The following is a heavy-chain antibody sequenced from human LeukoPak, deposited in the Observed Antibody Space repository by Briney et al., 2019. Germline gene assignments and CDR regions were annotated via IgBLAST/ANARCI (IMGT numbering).Heavy chain of an antibody. D-gene: IGHD5-12*01. CDR1: GGSFSGYY. CDR2: INHSGST. J-gene: IGHJ4*02. Sequence: PSETLSLTCAVYGGSFSGYYWSWIRQPPGKGREWMGEINHSGSTNYNPSLKSRVTISVDTSKNQFSLRLSSVTAADTAVYYCARGQGYSGGADYWGQGTLVTVSS. CDR3: ARGQGYSGGADY. V-gene: IGHV4-34*01.